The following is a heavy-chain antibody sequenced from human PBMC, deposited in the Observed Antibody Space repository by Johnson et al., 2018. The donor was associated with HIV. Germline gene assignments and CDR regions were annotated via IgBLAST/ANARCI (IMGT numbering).Heavy chain of an antibody. CDR2: ISYDGSED. V-gene: IGHV3-30*04. Sequence: QVQLVESGGGVVQSGRSLRLSCAASGFNFSDYGMHWVRQAPGKGLQWMTIISYDGSEDYYADSVKGRFTISRDNSNNTLYLQMKSLRPEDTAVYYWAGGRISLIGVDLRGGAFEIWGQGTMVTVSS. CDR3: AGGRISLIGVDLRGGAFEI. J-gene: IGHJ3*02. D-gene: IGHD3-22*01. CDR1: GFNFSDYG.